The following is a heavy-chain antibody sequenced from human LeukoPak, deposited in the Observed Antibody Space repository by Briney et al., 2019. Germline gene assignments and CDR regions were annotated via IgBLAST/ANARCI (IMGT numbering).Heavy chain of an antibody. Sequence: PSETLSLTCTVSGGSISSSSYYWGWIRQPPGKGLEWIGSIYYSGSTYYNPSLKSRVTISVDTSKNQFSLKLGSVTAADTAVYYRARWDIVVVPAAFDYWGQGTLVTVSS. CDR1: GGSISSSSYY. D-gene: IGHD2-2*01. CDR2: IYYSGST. J-gene: IGHJ4*02. CDR3: ARWDIVVVPAAFDY. V-gene: IGHV4-39*01.